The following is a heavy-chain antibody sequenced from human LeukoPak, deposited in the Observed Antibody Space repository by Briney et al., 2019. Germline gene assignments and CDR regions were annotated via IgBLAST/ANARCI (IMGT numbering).Heavy chain of an antibody. Sequence: GESLKISCKGSGYSFTSYWIGWVRQMPGKGLEWMGIIYPGDSETKYSPSFQGQVTISADKSITTASLQWSSLKASDTAMYYCARSRSGTSYDYWGQGTLVTVSS. CDR1: GYSFTSYW. CDR3: ARSRSGTSYDY. V-gene: IGHV5-51*01. J-gene: IGHJ4*02. D-gene: IGHD3/OR15-3a*01. CDR2: IYPGDSET.